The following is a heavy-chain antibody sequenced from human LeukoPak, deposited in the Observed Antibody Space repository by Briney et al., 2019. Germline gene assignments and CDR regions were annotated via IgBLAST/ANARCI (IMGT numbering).Heavy chain of an antibody. J-gene: IGHJ4*02. Sequence: SETLSLTCTVSGGSISSYYWSWIRQPPGKGLEWIGYIYYSGSTNYNPSLKSRVTISVDTSKNQFSLKLSSVTAADTAVYYCARKSAAVAAAVDYWGQGTLVTVSS. D-gene: IGHD6-13*01. V-gene: IGHV4-59*12. CDR3: ARKSAAVAAAVDY. CDR1: GGSISSYY. CDR2: IYYSGST.